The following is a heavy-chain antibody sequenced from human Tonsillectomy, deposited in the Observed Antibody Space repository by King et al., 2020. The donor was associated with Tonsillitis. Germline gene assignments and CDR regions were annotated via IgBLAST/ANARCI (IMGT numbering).Heavy chain of an antibody. CDR2: IYYSGST. V-gene: IGHV4-61*01. Sequence: QLQESGPGLVKPSETLSLTCTVSGGSVSSCSYYWSWIRQPPGKGLEWIGYIYYSGSTNYNPSLKSRVTISVDTSKNQFSLKLSSVTAADTAVYYCARVDYSWFDPWGQGTLVTVSS. D-gene: IGHD3/OR15-3a*01. CDR3: ARVDYSWFDP. CDR1: GGSVSSCSYY. J-gene: IGHJ5*02.